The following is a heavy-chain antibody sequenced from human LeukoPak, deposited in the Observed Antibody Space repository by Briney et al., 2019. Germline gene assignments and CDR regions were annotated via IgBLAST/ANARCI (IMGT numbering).Heavy chain of an antibody. V-gene: IGHV3-23*01. D-gene: IGHD4-17*01. CDR2: ISGRGGST. CDR1: GFIFSNYA. Sequence: PGGSLRLSCVASGFIFSNYAMSWVRQAPEKGLEWVSSISGRGGSTYYADSVKDRFTISRDNSKNTLYLQMNSLRAEDTAVYYCASYDYGDYAPLDYWGQGALVTVSS. J-gene: IGHJ4*02. CDR3: ASYDYGDYAPLDY.